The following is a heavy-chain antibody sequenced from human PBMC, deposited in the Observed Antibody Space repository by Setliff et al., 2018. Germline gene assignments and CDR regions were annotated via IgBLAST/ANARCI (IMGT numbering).Heavy chain of an antibody. CDR3: ARLGAPASHDAFDI. Sequence: PGESLKISCKGSGYTFTNYWIRWVRQMPGKGLEWMGIVFSGDSDTRYSPSIQGQVTMSADKSINTAYLQWSSLKASDTAMYYCARLGAPASHDAFDIWGQGTMVTVSS. D-gene: IGHD6-25*01. CDR2: VFSGDSDT. J-gene: IGHJ3*02. CDR1: GYTFTNYW. V-gene: IGHV5-51*01.